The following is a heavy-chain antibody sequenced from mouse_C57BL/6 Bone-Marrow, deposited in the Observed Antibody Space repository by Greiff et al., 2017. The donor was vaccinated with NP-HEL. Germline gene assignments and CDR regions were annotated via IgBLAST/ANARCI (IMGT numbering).Heavy chain of an antibody. CDR2: INPSNGGT. CDR3: ARLKLSYAMDY. J-gene: IGHJ4*01. D-gene: IGHD1-3*01. V-gene: IGHV1-53*01. Sequence: QVQLQQPGTELVKPGASVKLSCKASGYTFTSYWMHWVKQRPGQGLEWIGNINPSNGGTNYNEQFKSQATLTVDKSSSTAYMQLSSLTSEDSAVYYCARLKLSYAMDYWGQGTSVTVSS. CDR1: GYTFTSYW.